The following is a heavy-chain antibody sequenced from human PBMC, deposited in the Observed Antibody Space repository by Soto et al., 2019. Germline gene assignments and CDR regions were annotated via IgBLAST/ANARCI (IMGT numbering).Heavy chain of an antibody. CDR1: GGSISSSSYY. J-gene: IGHJ6*02. V-gene: IGHV4-39*01. Sequence: QLQLQESGPGLVKPSETLSLTCTVSGGSISSSSYYWGWIRQPPRKGLEWIGSRYYSGSTYYNPSLKSRVTISVDTSKNQFSLKLSSVTAADTAVYYCARPSDSMDYGMDVWGQGTTVTVSS. CDR2: RYYSGST. CDR3: ARPSDSMDYGMDV. D-gene: IGHD2-8*01.